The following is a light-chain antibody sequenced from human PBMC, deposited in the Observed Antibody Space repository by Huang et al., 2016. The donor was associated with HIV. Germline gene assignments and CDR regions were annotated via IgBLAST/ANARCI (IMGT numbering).Light chain of an antibody. CDR3: HQYYNTPYT. CDR1: QSVLDNSNNKNC. CDR2: WAS. Sequence: DIVMTQSPASLAVSLGDRATINCKSSQSVLDNSNNKNCLAWFQQKPGQPPKLLIYWASSRESGVPDRFSGSGSGTDFTLTISSLQAEDVAVYYCHQYYNTPYTFGQGTKLEIK. J-gene: IGKJ2*01. V-gene: IGKV4-1*01.